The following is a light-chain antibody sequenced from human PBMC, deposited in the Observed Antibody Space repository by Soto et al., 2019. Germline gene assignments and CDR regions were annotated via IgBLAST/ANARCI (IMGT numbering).Light chain of an antibody. Sequence: DIQMTQSPSSLSASVGDRVTVTCRASQGIGNYLAWYQQKPGKVPKLLIYAASTLQSGVPSRFSGSGSGTDFTLTISSLQPEDVATYYCQKYNRAPWTFGQRTKVEIK. CDR2: AAS. V-gene: IGKV1-27*01. CDR3: QKYNRAPWT. CDR1: QGIGNY. J-gene: IGKJ1*01.